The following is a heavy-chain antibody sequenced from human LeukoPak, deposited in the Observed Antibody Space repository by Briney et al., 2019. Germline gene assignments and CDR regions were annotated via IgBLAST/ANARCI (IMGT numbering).Heavy chain of an antibody. J-gene: IGHJ5*02. Sequence: SETLSLTCTVSGGSISSGSYYWSWIRQPAGKGLEWIGRIYSSGSTNYNPSLKSRVTISLDTSKNQFSLKLSSVTAADTAVYYCARDSGTGTTPWFDPWGQGTLVTVSS. CDR3: ARDSGTGTTPWFDP. CDR2: IYSSGST. V-gene: IGHV4-61*02. D-gene: IGHD1-7*01. CDR1: GGSISSGSYY.